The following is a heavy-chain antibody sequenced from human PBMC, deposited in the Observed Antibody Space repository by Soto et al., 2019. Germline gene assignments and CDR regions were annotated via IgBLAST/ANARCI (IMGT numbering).Heavy chain of an antibody. D-gene: IGHD2-2*01. J-gene: IGHJ6*02. CDR3: ARASRGAGMDV. CDR2: IYYSGST. V-gene: IGHV4-31*03. CDR1: GGSISSGGYY. Sequence: KTSETLSLTCTVSGGSISSGGYYWSWIRQHPGEGLEWIGYIYYSGSTYYNPSLKSRVTISVDTSKNQFSLKLSSVTAADTAVYYCARASRGAGMDVWGQGTTVTVSS.